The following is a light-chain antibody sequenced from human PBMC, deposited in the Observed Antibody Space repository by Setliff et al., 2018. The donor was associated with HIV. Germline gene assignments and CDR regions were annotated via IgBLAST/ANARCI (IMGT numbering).Light chain of an antibody. CDR1: SSDVGKFNL. Sequence: QFVLTQPASVSGSPGQSITVSCTGTSSDVGKFNLVSWYQQHPGKAPKLIIYEDTKTSSGISNRFSGSKSGNTASLTISGLQPEDEADYYRCSYAGSDTFDVFGTGTKVTVL. CDR2: EDT. J-gene: IGLJ1*01. CDR3: CSYAGSDTFDV. V-gene: IGLV2-23*02.